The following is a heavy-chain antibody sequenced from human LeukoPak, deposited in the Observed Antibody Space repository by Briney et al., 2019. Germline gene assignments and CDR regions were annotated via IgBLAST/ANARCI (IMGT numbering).Heavy chain of an antibody. CDR1: GGSISSGGYY. CDR2: IYVSGST. Sequence: PSETLSLTCTVSGGSISSGGYYWRWIRQHPGKGLEWLGWIYVSGSTYYNTSLKSRVTISVDTSKNQFSLKLSSVTAADTAVYYCARDPGPKSGSYFYYFDYWGQGTLVTVSS. V-gene: IGHV4-39*07. D-gene: IGHD1-26*01. J-gene: IGHJ4*02. CDR3: ARDPGPKSGSYFYYFDY.